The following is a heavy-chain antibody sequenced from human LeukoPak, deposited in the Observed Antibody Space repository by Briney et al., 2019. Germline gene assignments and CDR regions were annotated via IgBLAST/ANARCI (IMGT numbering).Heavy chain of an antibody. Sequence: SETLSLTCTVSGGSISNFYWTWIRQSPGKGLEWIGYIYYSGSTNYNPSLKSRVTISVDTSKNQFSLKLSSVTAADTAVYYCARMYDYGDYMGVVDYWGQGTLVTVSS. V-gene: IGHV4-59*01. D-gene: IGHD4-17*01. J-gene: IGHJ4*02. CDR2: IYYSGST. CDR3: ARMYDYGDYMGVVDY. CDR1: GGSISNFY.